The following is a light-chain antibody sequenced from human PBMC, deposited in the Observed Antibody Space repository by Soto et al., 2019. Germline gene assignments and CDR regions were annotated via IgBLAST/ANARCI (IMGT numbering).Light chain of an antibody. CDR2: EAS. CDR3: QSYDSSLSGYV. J-gene: IGLJ1*01. CDR1: SSDVGGYNY. V-gene: IGLV2-14*01. Sequence: QSVLTQPASVSGSPGQSITISCTGTSSDVGGYNYVSWYQQHPGKAPKLIIFEASYRPSGVPDRFSGSKSGTSASLAITGLRAEDEADYYCQSYDSSLSGYVFGTGTKVTVL.